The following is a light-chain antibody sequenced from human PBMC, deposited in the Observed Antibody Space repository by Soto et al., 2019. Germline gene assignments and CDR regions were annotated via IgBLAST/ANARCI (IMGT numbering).Light chain of an antibody. J-gene: IGLJ1*01. V-gene: IGLV2-8*01. CDR1: SSDVGGYNY. Sequence: QSVLTQPPSASRSPGQSVTISCPGTSSDVGGYNYVSWYQQHPGKTPKLMIYEVSKRPSGVPDLFSGSKSGNTASLTVSGLQAEDEADYYCSSYAGSNNLGVFGTGTKVTVL. CDR2: EVS. CDR3: SSYAGSNNLGV.